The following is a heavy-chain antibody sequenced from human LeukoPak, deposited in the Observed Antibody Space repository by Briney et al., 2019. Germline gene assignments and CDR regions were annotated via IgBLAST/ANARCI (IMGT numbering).Heavy chain of an antibody. CDR2: IRYDGSNK. J-gene: IGHJ4*02. CDR1: GFTFNNYA. V-gene: IGHV3-30*02. CDR3: AKEARAMVRAVSSGY. Sequence: PGGSLRLSCAASGFTFNNYAMSWVRQTPGKGLEWVAFIRYDGSNKYYADSVKGRFTISRDNSKNTLYLQMNSLRAEDTAVYYCAKEARAMVRAVSSGYWGQGTLVTVSS. D-gene: IGHD3-10*01.